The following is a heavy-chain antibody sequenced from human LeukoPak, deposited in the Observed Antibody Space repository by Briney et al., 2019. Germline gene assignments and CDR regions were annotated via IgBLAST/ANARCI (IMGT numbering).Heavy chain of an antibody. CDR1: GGSISSSSYY. D-gene: IGHD3-22*01. Sequence: ETLSLTCTVSGGSISSSSYYWGWIRQPPGKGLEWVSVIYSGGSTYYADSVKGRFTISRHNSKNTLYLQMNSLRAEDTAVYYCAMAPYYYDSSGYPTYYYYGMDVWGQGTTVTVSS. J-gene: IGHJ6*02. V-gene: IGHV3-53*04. CDR2: IYSGGST. CDR3: AMAPYYYDSSGYPTYYYYGMDV.